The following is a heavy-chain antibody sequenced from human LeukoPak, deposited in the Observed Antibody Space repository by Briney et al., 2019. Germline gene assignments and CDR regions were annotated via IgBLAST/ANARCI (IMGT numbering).Heavy chain of an antibody. Sequence: SETLSLTCTVSGGSISSGGYYWSWIRQYPGKGLEWIGYTYNNGGTYYNPSLESRLTISINTSKSQFSLRLSSVTAADTAVYYCARAVYSYGSGRDFDYWGQGTLVTVSS. V-gene: IGHV4-31*03. CDR1: GGSISSGGYY. D-gene: IGHD3-10*01. CDR3: ARAVYSYGSGRDFDY. J-gene: IGHJ4*02. CDR2: TYNNGGT.